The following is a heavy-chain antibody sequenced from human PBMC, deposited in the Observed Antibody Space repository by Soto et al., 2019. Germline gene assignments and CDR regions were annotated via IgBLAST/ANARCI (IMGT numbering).Heavy chain of an antibody. CDR1: GFTFSSYA. J-gene: IGHJ4*02. Sequence: QVQLVESGGGVVQPGRSLRLSCAASGFTFSSYAMHWVRQAPGKGLEWVAVISYDGSNKYYADSVKGRFTISRDNSKNTLYLQMNSLRAEDTDVYYCARDGLLGYFDYWGQGNLVTVSS. CDR2: ISYDGSNK. CDR3: ARDGLLGYFDY. V-gene: IGHV3-30-3*01. D-gene: IGHD3-16*01.